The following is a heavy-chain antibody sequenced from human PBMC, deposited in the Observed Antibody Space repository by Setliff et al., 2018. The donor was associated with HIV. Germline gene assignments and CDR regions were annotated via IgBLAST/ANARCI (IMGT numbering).Heavy chain of an antibody. Sequence: PGPSMRLSCAASGFTCSSSWRTWVRQAPGKGLEWVANIKQDGSEKYYVDSVKGRFTISRDNAKNSLYLQMNGLRAEDTAMYYCAREDYNNYWEYWYFDLWGRGTLVTVSS. J-gene: IGHJ2*01. CDR3: AREDYNNYWEYWYFDL. CDR2: IKQDGSEK. CDR1: GFTCSSSW. V-gene: IGHV3-7*01. D-gene: IGHD4-4*01.